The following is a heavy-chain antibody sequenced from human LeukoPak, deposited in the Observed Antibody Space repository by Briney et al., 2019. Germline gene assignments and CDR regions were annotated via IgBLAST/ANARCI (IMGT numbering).Heavy chain of an antibody. CDR3: TRSAVVLPYYFDY. D-gene: IGHD3-22*01. CDR2: FDPENGET. V-gene: IGHV1-24*01. J-gene: IGHJ4*02. CDR1: GYTLIELS. Sequence: ASVKVSCKVSGYTLIELSMHWVRQAPGKGLEWMGSFDPENGETLYAQEFQGRVTLTEDTSADTAYMELISLRSEDTAVYYCTRSAVVLPYYFDYWGQGTLVTVSS.